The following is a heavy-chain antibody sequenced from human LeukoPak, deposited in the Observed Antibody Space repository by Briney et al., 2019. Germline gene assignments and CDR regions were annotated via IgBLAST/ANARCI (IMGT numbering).Heavy chain of an antibody. Sequence: GRSLRLSCAASGFTFSSYAMHWVRQAPGMGLEWVAVISYDGSNKYYADSVKGRFTISRDNSKNTLYLQMNSLRAEDTAVYYCARAVRYEVDYWGQGTLVTVSS. CDR2: ISYDGSNK. CDR3: ARAVRYEVDY. V-gene: IGHV3-30-3*01. CDR1: GFTFSSYA. D-gene: IGHD1-1*01. J-gene: IGHJ4*02.